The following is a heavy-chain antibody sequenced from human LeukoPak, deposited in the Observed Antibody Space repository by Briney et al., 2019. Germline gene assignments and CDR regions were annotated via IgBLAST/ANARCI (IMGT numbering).Heavy chain of an antibody. J-gene: IGHJ6*02. Sequence: GGSLRLSCAASGFTFSSNYMSWVRQAPGKGLEWVAVIYAGGSTYYADSVKGRFTISRDNSKNTLYLQMNSLRAEDTAVYYCARDLVVATTYYYYGMDVWGQGTTVTVSS. CDR3: ARDLVVATTYYYYGMDV. D-gene: IGHD5-12*01. CDR2: IYAGGST. V-gene: IGHV3-66*01. CDR1: GFTFSSNY.